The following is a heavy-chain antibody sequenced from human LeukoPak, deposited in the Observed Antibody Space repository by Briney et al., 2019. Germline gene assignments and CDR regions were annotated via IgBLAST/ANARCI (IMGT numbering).Heavy chain of an antibody. V-gene: IGHV3-48*03. J-gene: IGHJ5*02. CDR3: ANLISPGWFDP. CDR2: ISSSGSTI. Sequence: GGSLRLSCAASGFTFSSYEMNWVRQAPGKGLEWVSYISSSGSTIYYADSVKGRFTISRDNAKNSLYLQMNSLRAEDTAVYYCANLISPGWFDPWSQGTLVTVSS. CDR1: GFTFSSYE.